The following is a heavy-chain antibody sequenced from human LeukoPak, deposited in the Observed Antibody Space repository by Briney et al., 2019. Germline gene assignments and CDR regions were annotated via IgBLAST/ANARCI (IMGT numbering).Heavy chain of an antibody. V-gene: IGHV1-18*01. D-gene: IGHD3-10*01. Sequence: ASVKVSCKASGYTFTSYGISWVRQAPGQGLEWMGWISAYNGNTNYAQKLQGRVTMTTDTSTSTAYMELRSLISDDTGVYYCARGQTNRLLWVGELVSNINPFDYWGQGTLVTVSS. CDR3: ARGQTNRLLWVGELVSNINPFDY. CDR1: GYTFTSYG. CDR2: ISAYNGNT. J-gene: IGHJ4*02.